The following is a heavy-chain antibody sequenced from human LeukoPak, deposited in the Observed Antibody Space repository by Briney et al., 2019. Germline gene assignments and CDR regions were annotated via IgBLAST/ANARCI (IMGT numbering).Heavy chain of an antibody. D-gene: IGHD2-2*01. Sequence: PGESLRLSCAASGFSFGTSGMHWVRQAPGKGLEWVAVVRYDGTNKHYADSVKGRFTISRHNSKNTLYLQMNSLRIEDTAVYYCARYCSSTTCSHNAFDIWGQGTLVTVSS. V-gene: IGHV3-33*01. J-gene: IGHJ3*02. CDR2: VRYDGTNK. CDR1: GFSFGTSG. CDR3: ARYCSSTTCSHNAFDI.